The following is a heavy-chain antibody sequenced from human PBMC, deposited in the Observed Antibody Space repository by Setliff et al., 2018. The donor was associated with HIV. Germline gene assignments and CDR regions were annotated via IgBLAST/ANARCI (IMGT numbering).Heavy chain of an antibody. CDR1: GFTVSSNY. V-gene: IGHV3-66*02. D-gene: IGHD3-16*01. J-gene: IGHJ4*02. CDR3: AKVVGIRGYDSRVIDS. Sequence: LRLSCEVSGFTVSSNYMNWVRQAPGKGLQWVSVLYSGGYSDYADSVKGRFTISRDNSKNTLYLQMDSLRREDTAVYYCAKVVGIRGYDSRVIDSWGQGTLVTVS. CDR2: LYSGGYS.